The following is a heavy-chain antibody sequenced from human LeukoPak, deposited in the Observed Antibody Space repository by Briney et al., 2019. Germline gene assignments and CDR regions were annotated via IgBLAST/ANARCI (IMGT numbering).Heavy chain of an antibody. CDR3: AQNSYSSSWGAVHY. V-gene: IGHV3-30*18. Sequence: GGSLRLSCAASGFTFSTYGMHWVRQAPGKGLEWVAVISYDGSNKYYADSVKGRFTISRDNSKNTLYLQMNSLRTEDTAVYYCAQNSYSSSWGAVHYWGQGTLVTVSS. CDR2: ISYDGSNK. D-gene: IGHD6-13*01. CDR1: GFTFSTYG. J-gene: IGHJ4*02.